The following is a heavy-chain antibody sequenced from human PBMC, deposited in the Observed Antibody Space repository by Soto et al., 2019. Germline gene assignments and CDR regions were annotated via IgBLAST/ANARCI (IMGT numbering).Heavy chain of an antibody. V-gene: IGHV3-9*01. D-gene: IGHD3-22*01. Sequence: GGSLRLSCAASGFTFDDYAMHWVRQAPGKGLEWVSGISWNSGSIGYADSVKGRFTISRDNAKNSLYLQMNSLRAEDTALYYCAKDMVDYDSSGYDYWGQGTLVTVSS. J-gene: IGHJ4*02. CDR1: GFTFDDYA. CDR2: ISWNSGSI. CDR3: AKDMVDYDSSGYDY.